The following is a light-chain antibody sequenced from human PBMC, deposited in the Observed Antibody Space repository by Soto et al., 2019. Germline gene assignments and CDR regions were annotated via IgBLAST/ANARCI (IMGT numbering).Light chain of an antibody. CDR1: QSVRSNF. CDR3: QQYGTLPRT. V-gene: IGKV3-20*01. J-gene: IGKJ1*01. Sequence: EIVLTQSPGTLSLSPGERATLSCRASQSVRSNFLAWYQQKPGQAPRLLIYGASSRATGIPDRFSGSGSGTDFTLTISRLEPEDFAVFYCQQYGTLPRTFGQGTKVDIK. CDR2: GAS.